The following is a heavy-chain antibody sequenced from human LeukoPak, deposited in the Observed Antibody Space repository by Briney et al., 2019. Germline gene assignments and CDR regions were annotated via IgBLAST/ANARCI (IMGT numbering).Heavy chain of an antibody. D-gene: IGHD4/OR15-4a*01. J-gene: IGHJ4*02. CDR2: ISYDGSNK. CDR3: ARDPPSTIPEYYFDY. Sequence: TGGSLRLSCAASGFTFSSYSMHWVRHAPGKGLEWVAVISYDGSNKYYADSVKGRFTISRDNSKNTLYLQMNSLRAEDTAVYYCARDPPSTIPEYYFDYWGQGTLVTVSS. V-gene: IGHV3-30*01. CDR1: GFTFSSYS.